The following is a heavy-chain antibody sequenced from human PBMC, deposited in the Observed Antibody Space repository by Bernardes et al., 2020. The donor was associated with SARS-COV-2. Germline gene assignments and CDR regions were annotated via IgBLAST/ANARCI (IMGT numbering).Heavy chain of an antibody. V-gene: IGHV4-59*08. D-gene: IGHD2-8*02. CDR3: ARLRPGRILWDD. CDR2: IYYNGNT. Sequence: SETLSLTCTVSDGSINSYYWSWIRQPPGKGLEYIGYIYYNGNTNYRPSLESRVTVTVDTSKNQFSLKLRSVTAADAAIYYCARLRPGRILWDDWGQGTLVTVSS. CDR1: DGSINSYY. J-gene: IGHJ4*02.